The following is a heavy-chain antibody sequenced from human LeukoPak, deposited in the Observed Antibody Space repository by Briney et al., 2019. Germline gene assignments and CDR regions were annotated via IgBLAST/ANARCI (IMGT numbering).Heavy chain of an antibody. V-gene: IGHV4-61*02. CDR3: SRGNNYVDFDY. J-gene: IGHJ4*02. D-gene: IGHD4-11*01. CDR1: GGSVSSGSYF. CDR2: IHTSGST. Sequence: SQTLSLTCTVSGGSVSSGSYFWSWIRQPAGKGLRWIGRIHTSGSTEYNPSLKSRVTISVDTSKNQLSLKLSSVTAADTAVYYCSRGNNYVDFDYWGQGTLVTVSS.